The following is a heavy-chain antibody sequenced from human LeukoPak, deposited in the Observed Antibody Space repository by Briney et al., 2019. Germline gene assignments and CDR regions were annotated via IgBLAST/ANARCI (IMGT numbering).Heavy chain of an antibody. CDR1: GGSFSGYY. V-gene: IGHV4-34*01. Sequence: SETLSLTCAVYGGSFSGYYWSWIRQPPGKGLEWIGEINHSGSTNYNPSLKSRVTISVDTSKNQFSLKLSSVTAADTAVYYCARWWLVGSFDIWGQGTMVTVSS. CDR2: INHSGST. D-gene: IGHD6-19*01. J-gene: IGHJ3*02. CDR3: ARWWLVGSFDI.